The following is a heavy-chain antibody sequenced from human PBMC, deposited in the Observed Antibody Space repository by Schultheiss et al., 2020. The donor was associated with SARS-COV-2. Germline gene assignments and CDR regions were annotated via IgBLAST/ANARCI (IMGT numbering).Heavy chain of an antibody. CDR3: AREGSSVGGTDY. V-gene: IGHV4-31*03. Sequence: SETLSLTCTVSGGSISSSSYYWSWIRQPPGKGLEWIGYIYYSGSTYYNPSLKSRVTISVDTSKNQFSLKLSSVTAADTAVYYCAREGSSVGGTDYWGQGTLVTVSS. J-gene: IGHJ4*02. CDR1: GGSISSSSYY. CDR2: IYYSGST. D-gene: IGHD1-1*01.